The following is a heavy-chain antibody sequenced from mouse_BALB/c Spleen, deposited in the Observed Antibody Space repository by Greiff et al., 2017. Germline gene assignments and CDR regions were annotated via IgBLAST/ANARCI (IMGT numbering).Heavy chain of an antibody. CDR2: INPYNDGT. Sequence: EVQRVESGPELVKPGASVKMSCKASGYTFTSYVMHWVKQKPGQGLEWIGYINPYNDGTKYNEKFKGKATLTSDKSSSTAYMELSSLTSEDSAVYYCARWDYDGYYGYFDVWGAGTTVTVSS. CDR3: ARWDYDGYYGYFDV. CDR1: GYTFTSYV. V-gene: IGHV1-14*01. J-gene: IGHJ1*01. D-gene: IGHD2-3*01.